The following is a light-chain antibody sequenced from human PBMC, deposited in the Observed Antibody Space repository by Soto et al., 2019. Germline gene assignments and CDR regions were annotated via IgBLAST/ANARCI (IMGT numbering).Light chain of an antibody. J-gene: IGLJ1*01. V-gene: IGLV2-23*01. Sequence: QSVLTQPASVSGSPGQSITISCTGTSSDVGSYTLVSWYQQHPGKAPKLMIYEGSKRPSGVSNRFSGSKSGNTASLTISGLQAEDEADYYCCSYAGSSTYVFGTWTKVTVL. CDR3: CSYAGSSTYV. CDR2: EGS. CDR1: SSDVGSYTL.